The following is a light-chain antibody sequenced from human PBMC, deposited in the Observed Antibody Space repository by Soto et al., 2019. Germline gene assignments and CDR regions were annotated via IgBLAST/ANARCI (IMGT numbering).Light chain of an antibody. V-gene: IGKV3-20*01. Sequence: PGERATLSCRASQSVTSNYLAWYQQKPGQALRLLIYDASNRATGTPDRFLGRGSGTDFTLIISRLEPEDFAVYYCQQYADSPITFGQGTRLEIK. CDR1: QSVTSNY. CDR3: QQYADSPIT. CDR2: DAS. J-gene: IGKJ5*01.